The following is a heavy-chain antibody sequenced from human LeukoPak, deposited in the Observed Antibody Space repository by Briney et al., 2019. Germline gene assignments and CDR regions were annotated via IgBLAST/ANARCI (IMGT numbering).Heavy chain of an antibody. V-gene: IGHV1-2*02. CDR2: INPNSGGT. Sequence: ASVKVSCKASGYTFTGYHMHWVRQAPGQGLEWMGWINPNSGGTNYAQKFQGRVTMTRDTSISTAYMELSRLRSDDTAVYYCARDRGDYGDSRTFDYWGQGTLVTVSS. J-gene: IGHJ4*02. CDR1: GYTFTGYH. D-gene: IGHD4-17*01. CDR3: ARDRGDYGDSRTFDY.